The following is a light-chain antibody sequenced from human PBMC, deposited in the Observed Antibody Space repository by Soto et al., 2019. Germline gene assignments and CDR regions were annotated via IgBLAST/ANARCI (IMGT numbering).Light chain of an antibody. J-gene: IGLJ3*02. CDR2: EAR. V-gene: IGLV2-14*01. CDR1: MRDVGAYNL. Sequence: QSVLTQPASVSGSAGQSITISCSGTMRDVGAYNLVSWYQQHPGTAPKLIIYEARNQPSGISSRFSGSRSGNTASLTISGLQSEDEGDYYCSAYTARSTLVFGGGTKVTVL. CDR3: SAYTARSTLV.